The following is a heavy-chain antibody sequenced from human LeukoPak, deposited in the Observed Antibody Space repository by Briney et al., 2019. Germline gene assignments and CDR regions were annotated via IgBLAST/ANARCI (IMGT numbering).Heavy chain of an antibody. D-gene: IGHD5-24*01. CDR3: AREGDGYKPDY. CDR1: GYSISSGNY. J-gene: IGHJ4*02. Sequence: PSETLSLTCSVSGYSISSGNYWGWIRQPPGKGLEWIGSIYHSGTTYYNPSLKSRVTISVDTSKNQFSLKLSSVTAADTAVYYCAREGDGYKPDYWGQGTLVTVSS. V-gene: IGHV4-38-2*02. CDR2: IYHSGTT.